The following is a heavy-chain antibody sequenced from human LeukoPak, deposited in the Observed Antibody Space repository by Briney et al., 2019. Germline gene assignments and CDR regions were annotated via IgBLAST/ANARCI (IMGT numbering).Heavy chain of an antibody. J-gene: IGHJ3*02. CDR2: VSEGVST. V-gene: IGHV3-23*01. CDR3: AKDLVRWAFDM. CDR1: GFTFSNYA. Sequence: PGGSLRLSCAASGFTFSNYAMSWVRQAPGKGLEWVSAVSEGVSTYADSVKGRFTISRDNSKNTLYLQMNSLRAADTAVYYCAKDLVRWAFDMWGQGTMVSVSA. D-gene: IGHD6-6*01.